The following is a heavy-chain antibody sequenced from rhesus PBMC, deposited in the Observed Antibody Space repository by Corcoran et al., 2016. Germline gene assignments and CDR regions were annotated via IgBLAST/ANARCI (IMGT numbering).Heavy chain of an antibody. Sequence: QVQLVQSGAEVKKPGASVKVSCKASGFTFGSYAINWVRQAPGQRLEWMGGIIPLVGITNCAERFQGRVTQTADTSPSTAYMELRSLRSGDTVVYYCARASYYDSGYYTFDSWGQGVLVTVSS. V-gene: IGHV1S10*01. CDR3: ARASYYDSGYYTFDS. J-gene: IGHJ4*01. CDR2: IIPLVGIT. CDR1: GFTFGSYA. D-gene: IGHD3-28*01.